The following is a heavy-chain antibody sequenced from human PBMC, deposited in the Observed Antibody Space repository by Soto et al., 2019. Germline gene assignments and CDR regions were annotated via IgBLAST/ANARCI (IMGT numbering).Heavy chain of an antibody. J-gene: IGHJ6*02. CDR1: GGSFSGYY. D-gene: IGHD4-17*01. CDR3: ARHKTNYGMDV. Sequence: QVQLQQWGAGLLKPSETLSLTCAVYGGSFSGYYWNWIRQPPGKGLEWIGEINHSGSTNYNPSLKSRVTVSXXTSKNQFSLKLSSVTAADTAVYYCARHKTNYGMDVWGQGTTVTVSS. CDR2: INHSGST. V-gene: IGHV4-34*01.